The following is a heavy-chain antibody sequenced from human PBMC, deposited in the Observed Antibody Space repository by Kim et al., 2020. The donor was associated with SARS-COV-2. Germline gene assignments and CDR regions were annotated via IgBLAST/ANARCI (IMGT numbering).Heavy chain of an antibody. J-gene: IGHJ4*02. V-gene: IGHV3-23*01. CDR1: GFTFSSYA. Sequence: GGSLRLSCAASGFTFSSYAMSWVRQAPGKGLEWVSAISGSGGSTYYADSVKGRFTISRDNSKNTLYLQMNSLRAEDTAVYYCAKDHRMVRGVTDNFVYWGQGALVTVSP. D-gene: IGHD3-10*01. CDR3: AKDHRMVRGVTDNFVY. CDR2: ISGSGGST.